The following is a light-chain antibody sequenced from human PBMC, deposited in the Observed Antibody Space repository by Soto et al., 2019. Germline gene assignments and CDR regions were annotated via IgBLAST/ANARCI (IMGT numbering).Light chain of an antibody. CDR1: QSVSSPY. V-gene: IGKV3-20*01. CDR3: QQYGSSPRT. Sequence: EIVLTQSPGTLSLSPGERATPSCRASQSVSSPYLAWYQQKPGQAPRLLIYGASSRATGIPDRFSGSGSGTDFTLTISRLEPEDFAVYYCQQYGSSPRTFGQGTKVEIK. CDR2: GAS. J-gene: IGKJ1*01.